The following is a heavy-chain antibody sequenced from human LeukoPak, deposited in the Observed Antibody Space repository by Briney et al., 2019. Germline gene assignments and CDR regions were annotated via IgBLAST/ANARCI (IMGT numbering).Heavy chain of an antibody. D-gene: IGHD2-2*01. CDR3: ATSKSSTSSGEFDY. J-gene: IGHJ4*02. CDR2: FDPEDGET. Sequence: ASVTVSCKVSGYTLTELSMHWVRQAPGKGLEWMGGFDPEDGETIYAQKFQGRVTMTEDTSTDTAYMELSSLRSEDTAVYYCATSKSSTSSGEFDYWGQGTLVTVSS. CDR1: GYTLTELS. V-gene: IGHV1-24*01.